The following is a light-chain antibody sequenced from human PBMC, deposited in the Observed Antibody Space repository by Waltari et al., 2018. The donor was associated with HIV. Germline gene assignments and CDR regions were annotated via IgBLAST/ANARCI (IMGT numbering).Light chain of an antibody. J-gene: IGLJ2*01. CDR3: SSYAGSNNFVV. CDR1: SSDVGGYNY. Sequence: QSALTQPPSASGSPGQSVTISCTGTSSDVGGYNYVSWYQQHPGKAPTLMIYEVSKRPSGVPDLFSGSKSCNSASLTVSGLQAEDEADYYCSSYAGSNNFVVFGGGTKLTVL. CDR2: EVS. V-gene: IGLV2-8*01.